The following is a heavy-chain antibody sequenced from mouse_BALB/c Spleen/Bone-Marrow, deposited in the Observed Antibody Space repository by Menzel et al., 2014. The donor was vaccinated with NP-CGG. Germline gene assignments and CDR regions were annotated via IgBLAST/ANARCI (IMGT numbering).Heavy chain of an antibody. CDR3: ARVGLRLPYYVDY. V-gene: IGHV1S127*01. CDR1: GHLFTSYR. Sequence: QVQQQQSGPQAVRRGASEMISCKVAGHLFTSYRMHWAKQRPGQGIEWIGMIDLSDSEIRLNQKFKDKATLTVDKSSSTTYMQLSSPTSEDSAVYYCARVGLRLPYYVDYWGLGTTRTVPS. CDR2: IDLSDSEI. J-gene: IGHJ2*01. D-gene: IGHD1-2*01.